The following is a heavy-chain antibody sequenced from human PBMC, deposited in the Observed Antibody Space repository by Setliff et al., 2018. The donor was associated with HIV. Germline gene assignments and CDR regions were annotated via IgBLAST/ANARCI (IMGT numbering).Heavy chain of an antibody. V-gene: IGHV4-4*08. J-gene: IGHJ4*02. Sequence: SETLSLTCTVSGSSISGHFWTWIRQPPGKGLEWIGYIYTTGSTNYNPSLTSRVTISVDTSKIQFSLKLNSVTAADTAVYYCARLANGPISLARVVTGWVDIWGQGTLVTVS. CDR1: GSSISGHF. D-gene: IGHD3-10*01. CDR3: ARLANGPISLARVVTGWVDI. CDR2: IYTTGST.